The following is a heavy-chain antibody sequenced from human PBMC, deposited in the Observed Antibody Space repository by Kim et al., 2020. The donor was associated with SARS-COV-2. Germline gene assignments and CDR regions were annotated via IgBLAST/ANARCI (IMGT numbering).Heavy chain of an antibody. Sequence: GGSLRLSCAASGFTFSDYYMSWIRQAPGKGLEWVSYISSSGSTIYYADSVKGRFTISRDNAKNSLYLQMNSLRAEDTAVYYCARDPLTGTTPRQGYRGFDPWGQGTLVTVSS. J-gene: IGHJ5*02. CDR1: GFTFSDYY. D-gene: IGHD1-7*01. V-gene: IGHV3-11*01. CDR2: ISSSGSTI. CDR3: ARDPLTGTTPRQGYRGFDP.